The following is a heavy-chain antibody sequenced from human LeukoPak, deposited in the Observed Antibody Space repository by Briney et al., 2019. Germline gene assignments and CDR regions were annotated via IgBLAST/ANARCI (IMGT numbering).Heavy chain of an antibody. J-gene: IGHJ4*02. CDR3: AGDRGDYDILTGGWNTFDY. CDR1: GYTFTSYG. Sequence: ASVKVSCKASGYTFTSYGISWVRQAPGQGLEWMGWISAYNGNTHYAQKLQGRVTMTTDTSTSIAYMELRGLRSDDTAVYYCAGDRGDYDILTGGWNTFDYWGQGTLVTVSS. V-gene: IGHV1-18*01. D-gene: IGHD3-9*01. CDR2: ISAYNGNT.